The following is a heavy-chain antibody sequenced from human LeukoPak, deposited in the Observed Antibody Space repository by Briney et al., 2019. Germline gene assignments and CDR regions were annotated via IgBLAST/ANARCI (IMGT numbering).Heavy chain of an antibody. D-gene: IGHD4-17*01. V-gene: IGHV3-66*01. J-gene: IGHJ4*02. CDR1: GFTFSSYW. CDR2: IYSGGST. CDR3: AMTTVTTVDY. Sequence: GGSLRLSCAASGFTFSSYWMSWVRQAPGKGPEWVSVIYSGGSTYYADSVKGRFTISRDNSKNTLYPQMNSLRAEDTAVYYCAMTTVTTVDYWGQGTLVTVSS.